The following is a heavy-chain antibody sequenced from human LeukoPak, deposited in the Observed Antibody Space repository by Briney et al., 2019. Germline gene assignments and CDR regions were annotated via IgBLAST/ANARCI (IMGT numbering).Heavy chain of an antibody. V-gene: IGHV1-18*01. CDR2: ISAYNGNT. Sequence: ASVKVSCKASGYTFTSYGISWVRQAPGQGLEWMGWISAYNGNTNYAQKLQGRVTMTTDTSTSTAYMELRSLRSEDTAVYYCARDYYGSGERRFDYWGQGTLVTVSS. CDR3: ARDYYGSGERRFDY. D-gene: IGHD3-10*01. J-gene: IGHJ4*02. CDR1: GYTFTSYG.